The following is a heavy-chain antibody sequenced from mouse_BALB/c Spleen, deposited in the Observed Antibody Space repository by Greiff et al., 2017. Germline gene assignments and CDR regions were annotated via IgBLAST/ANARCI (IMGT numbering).Heavy chain of an antibody. Sequence: VQLQQSGAELVKPGASVKLSCKASGYTFTSYYMYWVKQRPGQGLEWIGEINPSNGGTNFNEKFKSKATLTVDKSSSTAYMQLSSLTSEDSAVYYCTRVGYFDVWGAGTTVTVSS. CDR1: GYTFTSYY. V-gene: IGHV1S81*02. J-gene: IGHJ1*01. CDR2: INPSNGGT. CDR3: TRVGYFDV.